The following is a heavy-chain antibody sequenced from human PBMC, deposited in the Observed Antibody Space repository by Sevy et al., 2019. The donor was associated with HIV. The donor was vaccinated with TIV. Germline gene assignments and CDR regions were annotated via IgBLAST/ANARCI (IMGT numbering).Heavy chain of an antibody. CDR2: MSYDGGNK. Sequence: GGSLRLSCAVSGFTFSRYAMHWVRQAPGKGLEWVAVMSYDGGNKYYADSVKGRFTISRDNSKNTLFLHMNSLRAEDTAAYYCAGIGMGQTYGTPPWYWGQGTLVTVSS. J-gene: IGHJ4*02. V-gene: IGHV3-30*14. CDR3: AGIGMGQTYGTPPWY. D-gene: IGHD3-10*01. CDR1: GFTFSRYA.